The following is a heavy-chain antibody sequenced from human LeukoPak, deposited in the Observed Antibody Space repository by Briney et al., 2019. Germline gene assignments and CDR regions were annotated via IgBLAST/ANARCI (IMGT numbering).Heavy chain of an antibody. CDR1: GGSISSYY. CDR2: IFYSGRT. J-gene: IGHJ5*02. D-gene: IGHD6-13*01. Sequence: SETLSLTCSVSGGSISSYYWSWIRQPPGKGLEWIGYIFYSGRTSYNPSLKSRVTISVDTSKNQFSLKLRSVTAADTAVYYCARKEGGQLVNTRRWFDPWGQGTLVTVSS. V-gene: IGHV4-59*12. CDR3: ARKEGGQLVNTRRWFDP.